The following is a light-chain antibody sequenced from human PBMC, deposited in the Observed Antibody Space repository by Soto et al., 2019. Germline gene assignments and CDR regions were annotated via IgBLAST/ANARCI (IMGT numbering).Light chain of an antibody. CDR2: DAS. V-gene: IGKV1-33*01. J-gene: IGKJ5*01. CDR3: QQYDNLPLI. Sequence: IQLTQFPSSLSASVGDRVTITCLASQGISSYLAWYQQKPGKAPKLLIYDASNLETGVPSRFSGSGSGTDFTFTISSLQPEDFATYYCQQYDNLPLIFGQGTRLEI. CDR1: QGISSY.